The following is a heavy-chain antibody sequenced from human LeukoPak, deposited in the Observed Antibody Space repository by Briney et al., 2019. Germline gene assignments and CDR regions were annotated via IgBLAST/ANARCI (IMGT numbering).Heavy chain of an antibody. CDR3: ARGRRGFKSLTGYYNFDY. CDR2: MNPNSGNT. V-gene: IGHV1-8*01. D-gene: IGHD3-9*01. CDR1: GYTFTSYD. J-gene: IGHJ4*02. Sequence: GALVKVSCKASGYTFTSYDINWVRQATGQGLEWMGWMNPNSGNTGYAQKFQGRVTMTRNTSISTAYMELSSLRSEDTAVYYCARGRRGFKSLTGYYNFDYWGQGTLVTVSS.